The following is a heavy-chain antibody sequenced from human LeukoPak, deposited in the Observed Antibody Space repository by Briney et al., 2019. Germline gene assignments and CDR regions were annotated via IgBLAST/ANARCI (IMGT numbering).Heavy chain of an antibody. CDR1: GFTFSSYE. CDR2: ISSAGSTI. V-gene: IGHV3-48*03. D-gene: IGHD3-10*02. CDR3: AELGITMIGGV. Sequence: GGSLRLSCAASGFTFSSYEMNWVRQAPGKGLEWVSYISSAGSTIYYADSVKGRFTISRDNAKNSLYLQMNSLRAEDTAVYYCAELGITMIGGVWGKGTTVTISS. J-gene: IGHJ6*04.